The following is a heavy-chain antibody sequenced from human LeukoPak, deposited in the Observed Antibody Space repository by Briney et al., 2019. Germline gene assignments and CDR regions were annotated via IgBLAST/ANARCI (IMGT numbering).Heavy chain of an antibody. J-gene: IGHJ6*03. Sequence: GGSLRLSCAASGFTFSSYGMHWVRQAPGKGLEWVAFIRYDGSNKYYADSVKGRFTISRDNSKNTLYLQMNSPRAEDTAVYYCAKVGYCSSTSCYTNYYYMDVWGKGTTVTVSS. CDR2: IRYDGSNK. CDR1: GFTFSSYG. V-gene: IGHV3-30*02. D-gene: IGHD2-2*02. CDR3: AKVGYCSSTSCYTNYYYMDV.